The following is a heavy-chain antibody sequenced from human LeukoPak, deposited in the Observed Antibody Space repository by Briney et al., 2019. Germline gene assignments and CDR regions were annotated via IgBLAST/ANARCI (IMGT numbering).Heavy chain of an antibody. Sequence: SQTLSLTCTVSGGSISSGDYYWSWIRQPPGKGLEWTGYIYYSGSTYYNPSLKSRVTISVDTSKNQFSLKLSSVTAADTAVYYCARDGRIVGALDYWGQGTLVTVSS. J-gene: IGHJ4*02. CDR2: IYYSGST. CDR1: GGSISSGDYY. D-gene: IGHD1-26*01. CDR3: ARDGRIVGALDY. V-gene: IGHV4-30-4*08.